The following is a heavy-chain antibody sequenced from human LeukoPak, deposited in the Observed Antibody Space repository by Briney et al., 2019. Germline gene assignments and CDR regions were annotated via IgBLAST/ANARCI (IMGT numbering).Heavy chain of an antibody. CDR3: ARHRGYYYDSSGMNH. D-gene: IGHD3-22*01. Sequence: GASVKVSCKVSGYTLTELSMHWVRQAPGKGLEWMGWIGAYNGNTNYAQKLQGRVTMTTDTSTSTAYMELRSLRSDDTAVYYCARHRGYYYDSSGMNHWGQGTLVTDSS. J-gene: IGHJ5*02. V-gene: IGHV1-18*01. CDR2: IGAYNGNT. CDR1: GYTLTELS.